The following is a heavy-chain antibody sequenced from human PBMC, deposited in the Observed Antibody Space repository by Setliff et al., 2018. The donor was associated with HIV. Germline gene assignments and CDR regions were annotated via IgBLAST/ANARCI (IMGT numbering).Heavy chain of an antibody. V-gene: IGHV1-8*01. CDR2: MSPKNNGS. J-gene: IGHJ6*02. CDR3: ARGRYNSRIDV. D-gene: IGHD5-18*01. Sequence: ASVKVSCKASGYTFSTYDSNWVRQAAGQGLEWMGWMSPKNNGSGFAQKFQARLTMTWNTSTNTAYMELRSLTSDDTAVYYCARGRYNSRIDVWGQGTTVTVSS. CDR1: GYTFSTYD.